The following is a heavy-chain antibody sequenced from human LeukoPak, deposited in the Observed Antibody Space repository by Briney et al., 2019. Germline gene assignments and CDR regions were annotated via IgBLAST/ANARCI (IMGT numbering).Heavy chain of an antibody. J-gene: IGHJ4*02. CDR1: GFTFSNYP. Sequence: PGGSLRLSCAASGFTFSNYPMSWVRQAPGKGLEWVSTITDRGGITYYADSVKGHFTISRDNSKNTLYLQMNSLRAEDTAVYYCAKILPMNENFDYWGQGTLVTVSS. D-gene: IGHD1-1*01. V-gene: IGHV3-23*01. CDR2: ITDRGGIT. CDR3: AKILPMNENFDY.